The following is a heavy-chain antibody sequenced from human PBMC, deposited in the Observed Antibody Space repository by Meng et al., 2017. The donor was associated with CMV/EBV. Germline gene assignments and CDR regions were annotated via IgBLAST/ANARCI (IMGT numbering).Heavy chain of an antibody. Sequence: GSLRLSCTVSGGSISSSSYYWGWIRQPPGKGLEWIGSIYYSGSTYYNPSLKSRVTISVDTSKNQFSLKLSSVTAADTAVYYCARFPGRGGMDVWGQGTTVTVSS. V-gene: IGHV4-39*07. CDR1: GGSISSSSYY. CDR3: ARFPGRGGMDV. CDR2: IYYSGST. J-gene: IGHJ6*02. D-gene: IGHD3-10*01.